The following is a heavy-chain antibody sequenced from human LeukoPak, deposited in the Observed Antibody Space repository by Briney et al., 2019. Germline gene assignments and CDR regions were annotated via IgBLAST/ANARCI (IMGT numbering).Heavy chain of an antibody. V-gene: IGHV4-34*01. CDR2: INHSGST. CDR1: GGSFSGYY. CDR3: ARANLGYCSSTSCYPGRAFDI. J-gene: IGHJ3*02. D-gene: IGHD2-2*01. Sequence: SETLSLTCAVYGGSFSGYYWSWIRQPPGKGLEWIGEINHSGSTNYNPSLKSRVTISVDTSKNQFSLKLSSVTAADTAVYYCARANLGYCSSTSCYPGRAFDIWGQGTMVTVSS.